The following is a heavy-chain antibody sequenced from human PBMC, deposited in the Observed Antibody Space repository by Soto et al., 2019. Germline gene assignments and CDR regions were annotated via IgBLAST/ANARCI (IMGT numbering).Heavy chain of an antibody. J-gene: IGHJ4*02. V-gene: IGHV4-34*01. CDR1: GGSFSGYY. CDR3: ARGRRGSYFLGTHLDY. D-gene: IGHD1-26*01. Sequence: PSETLSLTCAVYGGSFSGYYWSWIRQPPGKGLEWIGEINHSGSTNYNPSLKSRVTISVDTSKNQFSLKLSSVTAADTAVYYCARGRRGSYFLGTHLDYWGQGTLVTVSS. CDR2: INHSGST.